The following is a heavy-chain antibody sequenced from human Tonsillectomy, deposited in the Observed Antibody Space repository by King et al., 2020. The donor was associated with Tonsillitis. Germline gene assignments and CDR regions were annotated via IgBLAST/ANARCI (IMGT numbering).Heavy chain of an antibody. Sequence: VQLVESGGGLVKPGGSLRLSCVASGFTFSSYSMNWVRQAPGKGLEWVSSISSSSSYIYYADSVKSRFTISRDNAKNSLYLQMNSLRAEDTAVYYCARSEYSSSSYGMDVWGQGTTVTVSS. J-gene: IGHJ6*02. CDR2: ISSSSSYI. CDR1: GFTFSSYS. V-gene: IGHV3-21*01. D-gene: IGHD6-6*01. CDR3: ARSEYSSSSYGMDV.